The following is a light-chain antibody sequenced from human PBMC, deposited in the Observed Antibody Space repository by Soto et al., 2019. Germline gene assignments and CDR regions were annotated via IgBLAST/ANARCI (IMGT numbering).Light chain of an antibody. CDR1: QSVSSNY. CDR2: GAS. CDR3: QQYGRSPMFT. Sequence: EIVLTQSPGTLSLSPGERATLSCRASQSVSSNYLAWYQQKPGQAPRLLIYGASRGAAGIPDRFISSGSGTDFTLTIIRLEPEDFAVYFCQQYGRSPMFTFGQGTKLEIK. J-gene: IGKJ2*01. V-gene: IGKV3-20*01.